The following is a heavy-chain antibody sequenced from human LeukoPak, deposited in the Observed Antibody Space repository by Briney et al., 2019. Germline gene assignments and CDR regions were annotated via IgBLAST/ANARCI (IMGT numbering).Heavy chain of an antibody. V-gene: IGHV3-33*08. J-gene: IGHJ4*02. CDR2: IWSDGRNK. CDR1: GFTFTMFG. D-gene: IGHD6-13*01. CDR3: ARDGSITAAGSPGY. Sequence: PGGSLRLSCAASGFTFTMFGMHWVRQAPGKGLEWVAIIWSDGRNKDYADSVKGRFTISRDTSKNTLYLQMNSLRAEDTAVYYCARDGSITAAGSPGYWGQGTLVTVSS.